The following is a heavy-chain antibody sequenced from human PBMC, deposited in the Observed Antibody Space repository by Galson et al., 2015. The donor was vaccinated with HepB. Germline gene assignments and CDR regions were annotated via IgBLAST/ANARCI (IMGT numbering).Heavy chain of an antibody. Sequence: SLRLSCAASGFSFSNYSMNWVRQALGKGLEWVSQISSSSGSIHYADSVKGRFTISRDNAKNSLYLQMSSLRAEDTAVYYCVRTIRGHCGTTACYIGPFDCWGQGTLVTVSS. CDR2: ISSSSGSI. CDR1: GFSFSNYS. V-gene: IGHV3-48*04. D-gene: IGHD1-1*01. J-gene: IGHJ4*02. CDR3: VRTIRGHCGTTACYIGPFDC.